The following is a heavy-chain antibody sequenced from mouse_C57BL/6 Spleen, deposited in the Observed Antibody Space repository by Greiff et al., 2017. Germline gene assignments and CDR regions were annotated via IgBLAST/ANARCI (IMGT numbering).Heavy chain of an antibody. D-gene: IGHD2-1*01. CDR3: ARRGGNPYYFDY. CDR2: ISSGGSYT. J-gene: IGHJ2*01. CDR1: GFTFSSYG. Sequence: EVQVVESGGDLVKPGGSLKLSCAASGFTFSSYGMSWVRQTPDKRLEWVATISSGGSYTYYPDSVTGRFTISRDNAKNTLYLQMSSLKSEDTAMYYCARRGGNPYYFDYWGQGTTLTVSS. V-gene: IGHV5-6*01.